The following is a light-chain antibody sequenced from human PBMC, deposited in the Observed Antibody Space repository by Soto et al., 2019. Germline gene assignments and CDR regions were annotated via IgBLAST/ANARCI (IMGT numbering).Light chain of an antibody. CDR3: QQYNQWPLT. CDR1: ESVSRD. CDR2: GAS. J-gene: IGKJ4*01. V-gene: IGKV3-15*01. Sequence: EIVMTQSPATLSVSPGERATLSCRASESVSRDLGWYLQEPGQAPRLLIYGASTRATGIPDRFSGSGSGTEFTLTINSLQSEDFVVYYCQQYNQWPLTFGGGTKVEVK.